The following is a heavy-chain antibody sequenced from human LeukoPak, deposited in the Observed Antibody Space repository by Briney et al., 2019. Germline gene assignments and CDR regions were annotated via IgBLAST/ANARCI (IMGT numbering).Heavy chain of an antibody. J-gene: IGHJ4*02. V-gene: IGHV1-18*01. CDR3: ARVYSGSYQDLIFDY. CDR1: GYTFPSYG. CDR2: ISAYNGNT. Sequence: ASVKVSCKASGYTFPSYGISWVRQAPGQGLEWMGWISAYNGNTNYAQKLQGRVTMTTDTSTSTAYMELRSLRSDDTAVYYCARVYSGSYQDLIFDYWGQGTVVTVSS. D-gene: IGHD1-26*01.